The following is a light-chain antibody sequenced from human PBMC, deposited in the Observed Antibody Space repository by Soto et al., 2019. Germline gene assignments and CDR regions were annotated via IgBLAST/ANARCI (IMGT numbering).Light chain of an antibody. CDR2: DVS. CDR1: SSDVGGYNY. Sequence: QSALTQPASVSGSPGQSITISCTGTSSDVGGYNYVSWYQQHPGKAPKLLIFDVSNRPSGVSKRFSGSKSGNTASLTVSGLQAEDEADYFCSSYSTSSTLLFGGGTKVTVL. J-gene: IGLJ3*02. V-gene: IGLV2-14*01. CDR3: SSYSTSSTLL.